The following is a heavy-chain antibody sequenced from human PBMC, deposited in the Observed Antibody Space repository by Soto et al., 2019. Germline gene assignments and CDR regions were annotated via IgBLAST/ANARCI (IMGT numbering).Heavy chain of an antibody. CDR1: GGYITNYY. Sequence: QVQLQESGPGLVKPSETLSLTCTVSGGYITNYYCSWFRQPPGKGLEWIGYIQYSGYSAYNLSLKRRVTMSMDTSKTHFSLMLESVTAADPAVYYCARHGFGTLHGLVDVWGQGTTVIVSS. CDR2: IQYSGYS. V-gene: IGHV4-59*08. CDR3: ARHGFGTLHGLVDV. D-gene: IGHD3-10*01. J-gene: IGHJ6*02.